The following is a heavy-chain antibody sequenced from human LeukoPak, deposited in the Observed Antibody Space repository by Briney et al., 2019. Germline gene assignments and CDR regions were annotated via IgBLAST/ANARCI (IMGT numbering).Heavy chain of an antibody. CDR2: FDPEDGET. Sequence: GASVNVSCKVSGYTLNELSMHWVRQAPGKGLEGMGGFDPEDGETIYAQKFQGRVTITEDTSTDTAYMELSSLRSEDTAVYYCATGLRYFESREYWGQGNPVTVSS. V-gene: IGHV1-24*01. CDR1: GYTLNELS. J-gene: IGHJ4*02. CDR3: ATGLRYFESREY. D-gene: IGHD3-9*01.